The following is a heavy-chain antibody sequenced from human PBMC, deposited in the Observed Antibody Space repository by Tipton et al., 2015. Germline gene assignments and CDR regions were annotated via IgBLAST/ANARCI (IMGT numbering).Heavy chain of an antibody. J-gene: IGHJ4*02. CDR3: ARDPGVGSGWSQQGDF. V-gene: IGHV4-34*10. D-gene: IGHD6-19*01. CDR1: GESFSAFY. Sequence: GLVKPSETLSLTCGVYGESFSAFYWNWIRQPPGGGLEWIGEINHSGSTTHNPSLKSRVTMSVDTSKNQISLRLTSVTAADTAMYYCARDPGVGSGWSQQGDFWGRGTLVTVSS. CDR2: INHSGST.